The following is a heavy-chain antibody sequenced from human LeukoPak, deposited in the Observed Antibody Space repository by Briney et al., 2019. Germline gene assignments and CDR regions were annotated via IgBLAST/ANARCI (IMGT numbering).Heavy chain of an antibody. D-gene: IGHD1-7*01. J-gene: IGHJ6*02. CDR1: GFTFSSYA. Sequence: PAGSLRLSCAASGFTFSSYAMHWVRQAPGKGLEWVAVISYDGSNKYYADSVKGRFTISRDNSKNTLYLQMNSLRAEDTAVYYCARVSGTYYYYGMDVWGQGTTVTVSS. CDR2: ISYDGSNK. V-gene: IGHV3-30-3*01. CDR3: ARVSGTYYYYGMDV.